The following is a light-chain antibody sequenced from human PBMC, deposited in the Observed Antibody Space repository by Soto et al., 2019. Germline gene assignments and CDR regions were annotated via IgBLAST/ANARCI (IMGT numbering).Light chain of an antibody. CDR1: QGISSY. Sequence: IRMTQSTYSHSAVTGNSVNITCRASQGISSYLAWYQQKPGKAPKLLISGASSLQSGVPSMFSGSASGTEFALTISSLQPDDIATYYGQRCHRYLTFGQGTKVDIK. V-gene: IGKV1-8*01. CDR3: QRCHRYLT. J-gene: IGKJ1*01. CDR2: GAS.